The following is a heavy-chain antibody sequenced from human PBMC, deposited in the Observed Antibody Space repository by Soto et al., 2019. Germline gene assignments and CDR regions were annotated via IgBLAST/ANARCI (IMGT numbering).Heavy chain of an antibody. Sequence: ASVKVSCKASGYTFTSYDINWVRQATGQGLEWMGWMNPNSGNTGYAQKFQGRVTMTRNTSISTAYMELSSLRSEDTAVYYCARGLRKRYSGYDDNQDSYYYYYMDVWGKGTTVTVSS. V-gene: IGHV1-8*01. CDR2: MNPNSGNT. CDR3: ARGLRKRYSGYDDNQDSYYYYYMDV. D-gene: IGHD5-12*01. J-gene: IGHJ6*03. CDR1: GYTFTSYD.